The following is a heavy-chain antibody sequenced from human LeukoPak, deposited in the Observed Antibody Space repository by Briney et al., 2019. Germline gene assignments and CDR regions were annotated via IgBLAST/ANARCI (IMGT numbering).Heavy chain of an antibody. CDR2: INPKSGET. J-gene: IGHJ3*01. CDR3: ARGRRGRQTVVVIPDAFDL. V-gene: IGHV1-8*03. Sequence: GASVKVSCKTSGYTPTNYDINWVRQATGQGLEWMGWINPKSGETVYAQKFQGRVTITRNTSIGTAYVELSGLRSDDTAVYYCARGRRGRQTVVVIPDAFDLWGQGTMVTVSS. D-gene: IGHD3-22*01. CDR1: GYTPTNYD.